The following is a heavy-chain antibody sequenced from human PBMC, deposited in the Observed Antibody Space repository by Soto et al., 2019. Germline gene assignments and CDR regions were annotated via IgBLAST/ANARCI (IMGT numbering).Heavy chain of an antibody. CDR2: IYYSGST. J-gene: IGHJ4*02. CDR3: AREYYDILTGSLVFDY. D-gene: IGHD3-9*01. V-gene: IGHV4-59*01. Sequence: QVQLQESGPGLVKPSETLSLTCTVSGGSISSYYWSWIRQPPGKGLEWIGSIYYSGSTNYNPSLKSRVTISVDTSKKQFSLKLSSVTAADTAVYYCAREYYDILTGSLVFDYWGQGTLVTVSS. CDR1: GGSISSYY.